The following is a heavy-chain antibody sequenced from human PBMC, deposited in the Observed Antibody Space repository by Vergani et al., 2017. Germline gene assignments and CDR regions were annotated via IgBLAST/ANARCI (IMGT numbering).Heavy chain of an antibody. D-gene: IGHD6-13*01. Sequence: QVQLVQSGAEVKKPGSSVKVSCKASGGTFSSYAISWVRQAPGQGLEWMGGIIPIFGTANYAQKFQGRVTITADESTSTAYMELSSLRSEDTAVYYCAGINHPLLAAAGTTYCCYGMDDWGQGTTVTVSS. J-gene: IGHJ6*02. CDR2: IIPIFGTA. CDR1: GGTFSSYA. V-gene: IGHV1-69*12. CDR3: AGINHPLLAAAGTTYCCYGMDD.